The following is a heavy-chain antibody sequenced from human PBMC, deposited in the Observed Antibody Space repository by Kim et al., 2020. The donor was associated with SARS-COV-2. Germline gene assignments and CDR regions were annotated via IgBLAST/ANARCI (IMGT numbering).Heavy chain of an antibody. D-gene: IGHD5-12*01. J-gene: IGHJ4*02. CDR1: GFTFSSYG. Sequence: GGSLRLSCAASGFTFSSYGMHWVRQAPGKGLEWVAVIWYDGSNKYYADSVKGRFTISRDNSKNTMYLQMNSLRAEDTAVYYCARLSGPVDYWGQGTLGTGSS. CDR3: ARLSGPVDY. CDR2: IWYDGSNK. V-gene: IGHV3-33*01.